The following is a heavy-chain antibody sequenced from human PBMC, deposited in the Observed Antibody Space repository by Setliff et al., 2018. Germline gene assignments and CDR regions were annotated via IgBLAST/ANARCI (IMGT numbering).Heavy chain of an antibody. V-gene: IGHV1-18*01. CDR2: VSPYTDNT. CDR1: GYTFATYG. J-gene: IGHJ6*03. CDR3: ARLSIEGFGRYYYYYYMDV. D-gene: IGHD6-6*01. Sequence: ASVKVSCKASGYTFATYGISWVRQAPGQGLEWLGWVSPYTDNTNYAQNFQGRVTMTTDISGSTAYMDLRSLTSDDTAVYFCARLSIEGFGRYYYYYYMDVWGEGTTVTSP.